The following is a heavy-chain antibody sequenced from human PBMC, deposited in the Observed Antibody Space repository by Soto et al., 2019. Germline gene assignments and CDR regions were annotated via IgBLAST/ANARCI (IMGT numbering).Heavy chain of an antibody. D-gene: IGHD4-17*01. CDR3: ARDPGDDYGDYGFQVSRPDWYFDL. Sequence: QVQLVESGGGVVQPGRSLRLSCAASGFTFSSYAMHWVRQAPGKGLEWVAVISYDGSNKYYADSVKGRFTISRDNSKNTLYLQMTSLRAEDTAVYYCARDPGDDYGDYGFQVSRPDWYFDLWGRGTLVTVSS. J-gene: IGHJ2*01. V-gene: IGHV3-30*14. CDR1: GFTFSSYA. CDR2: ISYDGSNK.